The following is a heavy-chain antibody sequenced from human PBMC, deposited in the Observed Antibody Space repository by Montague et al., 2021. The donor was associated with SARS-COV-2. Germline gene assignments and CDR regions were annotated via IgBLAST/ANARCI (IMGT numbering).Heavy chain of an antibody. D-gene: IGHD2-2*01. CDR3: AKEREVVRAARTLVAFDL. Sequence: SETLSLTCAVYGGSFSVYYWSWLRQSPRSGLERIAEINHSGTANYNPSLKSRVSISVDTSKNQFTLKVTSVTAADTAMYYCAKEREVVRAARTLVAFDLWGQGTIVTVSS. J-gene: IGHJ3*01. CDR1: GGSFSVYY. V-gene: IGHV4-34*01. CDR2: INHSGTA.